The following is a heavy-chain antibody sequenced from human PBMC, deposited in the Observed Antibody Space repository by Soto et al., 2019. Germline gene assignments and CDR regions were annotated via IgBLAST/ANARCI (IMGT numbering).Heavy chain of an antibody. D-gene: IGHD1-26*01. CDR1: GGSISSSSYY. CDR3: ARIKWDTVDFDY. CDR2: IYYSGST. Sequence: SETLSLTCTVSGGSISSSSYYWGWIRQPPGKGLEWIGSIYYSGSTYYNPSLKSRVTISVDTSKNQFSLKLSSVTAADTAVYYCARIKWDTVDFDYWGQGTLVTVSS. V-gene: IGHV4-39*01. J-gene: IGHJ4*02.